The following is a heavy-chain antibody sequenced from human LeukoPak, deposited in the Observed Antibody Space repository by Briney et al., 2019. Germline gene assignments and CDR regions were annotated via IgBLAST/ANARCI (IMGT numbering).Heavy chain of an antibody. CDR1: GYTFTSYG. D-gene: IGHD3-9*01. J-gene: IGHJ5*02. Sequence: ASVKVSCKASGYTFTSYGISWVRQAPGQGLEWMGWISAYNGNTNYAQKLQGRVTMTTDTSTSTAYMELRSLRSDDTAVYYCARDGHKYSSSSTIGFDPWGQGTLVTASS. CDR3: ARDGHKYSSSSTIGFDP. V-gene: IGHV1-18*01. CDR2: ISAYNGNT.